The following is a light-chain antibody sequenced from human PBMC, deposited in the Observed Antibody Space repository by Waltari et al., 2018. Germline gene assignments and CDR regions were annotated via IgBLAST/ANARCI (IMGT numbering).Light chain of an antibody. J-gene: IGLJ1*01. CDR1: SSDVGGYNA. CDR3: CSYAGTYTFFV. Sequence: QSALTQPRSVSGSPGQSVTISCTGSSSDVGGYNAVSWYQQFPGKGPKVLIYDVSKRLSGVPDRFSGSKSGNTASLTISGLQAEDEAAYFCCSYAGTYTFFVFGSGTEVTVL. CDR2: DVS. V-gene: IGLV2-11*01.